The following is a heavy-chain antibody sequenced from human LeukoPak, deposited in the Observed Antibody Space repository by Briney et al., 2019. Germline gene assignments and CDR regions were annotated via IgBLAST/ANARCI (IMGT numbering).Heavy chain of an antibody. CDR1: GGSFSGYY. CDR3: ARFALLSGYPDY. V-gene: IGHV4-34*01. Sequence: ASETLSLTCAVYGGSFSGYYWSWIRQPPGKGLEWIGEINHSGSTNYNPSLKSRVTISVDTSKNQFSLKLSSVTAADTAVYYCARFALLSGYPDYWGQGTLVTVSS. D-gene: IGHD3-22*01. J-gene: IGHJ4*02. CDR2: INHSGST.